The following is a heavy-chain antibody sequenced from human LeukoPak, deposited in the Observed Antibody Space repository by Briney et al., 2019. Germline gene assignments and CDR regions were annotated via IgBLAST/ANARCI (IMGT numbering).Heavy chain of an antibody. J-gene: IGHJ4*02. CDR3: AKDAAGPEY. D-gene: IGHD6-13*01. Sequence: GGSLRLSCVASGLTFSDYSMTWVRQAPGKGLFWVSGISAGGGSTYYADSVKGRFTISRDNSRNTLYLQMNSLRAEDAAVYYCAKDAAGPEYWGQGTLVTVSS. CDR2: ISAGGGST. CDR1: GLTFSDYS. V-gene: IGHV3-23*01.